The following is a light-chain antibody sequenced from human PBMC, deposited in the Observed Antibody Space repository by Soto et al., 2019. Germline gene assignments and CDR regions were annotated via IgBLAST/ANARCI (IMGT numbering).Light chain of an antibody. CDR3: QQYNDNWT. Sequence: DLQMTQSPSTLSASVGDRVTITCRASQSISSWLAWYQQKPGQAPKLLIYKASTLQSGVPSRFSGSGSGTEFTLAISSPQPDDSATYYCQQYNDNWTFGQGTKV. CDR2: KAS. CDR1: QSISSW. V-gene: IGKV1-5*03. J-gene: IGKJ1*01.